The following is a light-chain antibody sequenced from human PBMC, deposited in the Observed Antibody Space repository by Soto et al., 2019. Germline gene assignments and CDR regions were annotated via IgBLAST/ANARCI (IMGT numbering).Light chain of an antibody. CDR2: GAS. Sequence: EIVMTQSPGTLSVFPGERATLSCGASQSVSSNLAWYQQKPGQAPRLLIYGASTRATGIPARFSGSGSGTEFTLSSSSLQSEDVAVYYCQQYHSWVTFGGGTKVEIK. CDR1: QSVSSN. J-gene: IGKJ4*01. V-gene: IGKV3D-15*01. CDR3: QQYHSWVT.